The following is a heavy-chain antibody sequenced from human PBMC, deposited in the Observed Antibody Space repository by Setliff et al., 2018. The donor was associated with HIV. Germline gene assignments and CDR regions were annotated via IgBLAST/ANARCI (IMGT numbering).Heavy chain of an antibody. CDR3: ARVGYCSSTSCYGGMDV. J-gene: IGHJ6*02. D-gene: IGHD2-2*03. CDR1: GGSISSSNYY. CDR2: IFYSGNT. Sequence: SETLSLTCTVSGGSISSSNYYWSWIRQHPGKGLEWIGYIFYSGNTYYNPSLKSRVTISVDTSKNQFSLKLSSVTAADTAVYYYARVGYCSSTSCYGGMDVWGQGTTVTVSS. V-gene: IGHV4-31*03.